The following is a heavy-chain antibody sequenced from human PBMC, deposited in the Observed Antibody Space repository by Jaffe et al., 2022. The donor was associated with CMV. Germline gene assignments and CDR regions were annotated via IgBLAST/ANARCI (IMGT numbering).Heavy chain of an antibody. V-gene: IGHV4-59*01. Sequence: QVQLQESGPGLVKPSETLSLTCTVSGGSISSYYWSWIRQPPGKGLEWIGYIYYSGSTNYNPSLKSRVTISVDTSKNQFSLKLSSVTAADTAVYYCARVITIFGVVIDYYYYYMDVWGKGTTVTVSS. D-gene: IGHD3-3*01. CDR2: IYYSGST. CDR1: GGSISSYY. J-gene: IGHJ6*03. CDR3: ARVITIFGVVIDYYYYYMDV.